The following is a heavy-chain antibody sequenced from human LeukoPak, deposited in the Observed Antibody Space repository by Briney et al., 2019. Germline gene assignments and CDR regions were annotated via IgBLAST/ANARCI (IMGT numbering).Heavy chain of an antibody. Sequence: SETLSLTCTVSGGSISSYYWSWIRQPPGKGLEWIGYIYYSGSTYYNPSLKSRVTISVDTSKNQFSLKLSSVTAADTAVYYCARAGDSNWFDPWGQGTLVTVSS. D-gene: IGHD4-17*01. J-gene: IGHJ5*02. CDR3: ARAGDSNWFDP. CDR1: GGSISSYY. V-gene: IGHV4-59*12. CDR2: IYYSGST.